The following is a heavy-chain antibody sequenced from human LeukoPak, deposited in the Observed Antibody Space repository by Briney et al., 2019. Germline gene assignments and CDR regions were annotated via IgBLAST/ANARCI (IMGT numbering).Heavy chain of an antibody. J-gene: IGHJ4*02. CDR1: GYSFATYW. V-gene: IGHV5-51*01. CDR2: IYPGDSDT. D-gene: IGHD4-17*01. Sequence: GESLKISCKGSGYSFATYWIGWVRQMPGKGLEWMGIIYPGDSDTRYRPSFQGQVTISADKSISTAHLQWSSLKASDTAIYYCARRGVTTGEIDFWGQGTLVTVSS. CDR3: ARRGVTTGEIDF.